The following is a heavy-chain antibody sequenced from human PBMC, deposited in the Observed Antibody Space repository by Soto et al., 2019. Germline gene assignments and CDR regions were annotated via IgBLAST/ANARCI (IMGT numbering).Heavy chain of an antibody. V-gene: IGHV3-21*01. CDR1: GFISTGYN. J-gene: IGHJ4*02. D-gene: IGHD6-13*01. CDR2: ISSGSSYI. Sequence: GGSLRLSCAASGFISTGYNMNWVRQAPGKGLEWVSSISSGSSYIYYADSVKGRFTISRDNAKNSLYLQMNTLRAEDTALYYCARRRAAAGTLTFDYWGQGTRVPVYS. CDR3: ARRRAAAGTLTFDY.